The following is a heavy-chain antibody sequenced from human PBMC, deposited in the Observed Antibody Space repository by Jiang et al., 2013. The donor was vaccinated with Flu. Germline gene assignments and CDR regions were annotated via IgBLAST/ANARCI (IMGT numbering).Heavy chain of an antibody. J-gene: IGHJ6*02. CDR3: ARDDDYDFWSGHYYYYGMDV. CDR2: ISAYNGNT. V-gene: IGHV1-18*01. D-gene: IGHD3-3*01. Sequence: YGISWCDRPLGQGLEWMGWISAYNGNTNYAQKLQGRVTMTTDTSTSTAYMELRSLRSDDTAVYYCARDDDYDFWSGHYYYYGMDVWGQGTTVTVSS. CDR1: YG.